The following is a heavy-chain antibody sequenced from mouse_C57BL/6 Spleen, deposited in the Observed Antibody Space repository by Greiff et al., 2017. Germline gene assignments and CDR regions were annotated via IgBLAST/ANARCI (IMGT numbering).Heavy chain of an antibody. Sequence: QVPLQQPGAELVKPGASVKMSCKASGYTFTSYWITWVKQRPGQGLEWIGEIYPGSGSTNYNEKFKSKATLAVDTSSSTAYMQLSSLTSEDSAVYYCARYPHIRGAMDYWGQGTSVTVSS. CDR3: ARYPHIRGAMDY. CDR2: IYPGSGST. CDR1: GYTFTSYW. D-gene: IGHD1-1*01. V-gene: IGHV1-55*01. J-gene: IGHJ4*01.